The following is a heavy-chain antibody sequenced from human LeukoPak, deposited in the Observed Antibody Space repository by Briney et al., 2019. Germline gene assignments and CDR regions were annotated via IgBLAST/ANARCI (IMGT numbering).Heavy chain of an antibody. CDR1: GGSISSSSYY. CDR2: IYYSGST. J-gene: IGHJ4*02. Sequence: KPSVTLSLTCTVSGGSISSSSYYWGWIRQPPGKGLEWIGSIYYSGSTYYNPSLKSRVTISVDTSKNQFSLKLSSVTAADTAVYYCARVPPRQQLAPFDYWGQGTLVTVSS. V-gene: IGHV4-39*07. CDR3: ARVPPRQQLAPFDY. D-gene: IGHD6-13*01.